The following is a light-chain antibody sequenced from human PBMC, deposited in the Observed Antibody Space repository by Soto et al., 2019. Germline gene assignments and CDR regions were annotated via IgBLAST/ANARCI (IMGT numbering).Light chain of an antibody. J-gene: IGKJ1*01. CDR1: QTVSITY. Sequence: ETVLTQSPGSLYFSPGESATLSCRASQTVSITYLTWYQQKPGQAPRLLIYGASTRATGIPARFSGSKSGTEFTLTISSLQSEDFAVYYCQQYNNWPKTFGQGTKVDI. CDR3: QQYNNWPKT. CDR2: GAS. V-gene: IGKV3-15*01.